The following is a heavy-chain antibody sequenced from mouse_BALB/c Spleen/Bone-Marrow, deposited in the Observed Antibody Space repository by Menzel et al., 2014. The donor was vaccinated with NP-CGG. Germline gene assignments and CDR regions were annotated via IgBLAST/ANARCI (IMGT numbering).Heavy chain of an antibody. CDR1: GYTLTSYW. CDR2: INPSTGYT. Sequence: VQLQQSGAELAKPGASVKMSCKASGYTLTSYWMHWVKQRPGQGLEWIGYINPSTGYTDYNQKFNDKATLTADKSSSTAYMQLSSLTSKDSAVYYCAGGNPLYAMDYWGQGTSVTVSS. D-gene: IGHD2-1*01. CDR3: AGGNPLYAMDY. V-gene: IGHV1-7*01. J-gene: IGHJ4*01.